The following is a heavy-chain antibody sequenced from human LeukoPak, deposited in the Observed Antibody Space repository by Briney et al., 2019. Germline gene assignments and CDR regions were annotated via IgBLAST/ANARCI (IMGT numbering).Heavy chain of an antibody. D-gene: IGHD3-10*01. CDR3: AKDEGFGELFTDY. CDR1: GFTFSSYA. Sequence: PGGSLRLSCAASGFTFSSYAMSWVRQAPGKGLEWVSAISGSGGSTYYADSVKGRFTNSRDNSKNTLYLQMNSLRAEDTAVYYCAKDEGFGELFTDYWGQGTLVTVSS. J-gene: IGHJ4*02. V-gene: IGHV3-23*01. CDR2: ISGSGGST.